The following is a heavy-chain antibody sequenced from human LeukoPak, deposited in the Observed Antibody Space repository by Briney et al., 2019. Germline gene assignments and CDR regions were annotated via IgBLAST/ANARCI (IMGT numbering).Heavy chain of an antibody. J-gene: IGHJ4*02. CDR2: VRYDGSNK. CDR1: GFTFSSYG. Sequence: TGGSLRLSCAASGFTFSSYGMHWVRQAPGKGLEWVAFVRYDGSNKYYADSVKGRFTISRDNSMNTLYLQMNSLRAEDTAVYYCAKDRRGDYVGSNFDYWGQGTLVTVSS. V-gene: IGHV3-30*02. CDR3: AKDRRGDYVGSNFDY. D-gene: IGHD4-17*01.